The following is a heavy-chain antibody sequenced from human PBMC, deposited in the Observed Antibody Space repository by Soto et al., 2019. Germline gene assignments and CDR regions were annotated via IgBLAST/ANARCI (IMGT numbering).Heavy chain of an antibody. CDR1: GFTLSGYA. V-gene: IGHV3-64*01. Sequence: ESGGGLAQPGGSLRLSCAASGFTLSGYAMDWVRQAPGKGLEYVSGISSNGVGTYYANSVQGRLTISRDNSKNTVYLQMGSLRPEDMAVYYCARRARPDFYYMDVWGKGTTVTVSS. D-gene: IGHD6-6*01. CDR2: ISSNGVGT. J-gene: IGHJ6*03. CDR3: ARRARPDFYYMDV.